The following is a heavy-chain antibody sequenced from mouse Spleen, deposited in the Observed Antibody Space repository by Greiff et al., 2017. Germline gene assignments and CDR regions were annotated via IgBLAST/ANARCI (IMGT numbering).Heavy chain of an antibody. J-gene: IGHJ3*01. Sequence: QVQLQQSGAELVRPGASVTLSCKASGYTFTDYEMHWVKQTPVHGLEWIGAIDPETGGTAYNQKFKGKAILTADKSSSTAYMELRSLTSEDSAVYYCTSRWTARATWFAYWGQGTLVTVSA. CDR2: IDPETGGT. CDR3: TSRWTARATWFAY. D-gene: IGHD3-2*01. V-gene: IGHV1-15*01. CDR1: GYTFTDYE.